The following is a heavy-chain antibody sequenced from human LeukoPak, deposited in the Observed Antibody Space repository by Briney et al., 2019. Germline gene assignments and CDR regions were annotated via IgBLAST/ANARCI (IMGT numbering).Heavy chain of an antibody. D-gene: IGHD4-17*01. V-gene: IGHV1-2*02. Sequence: ASVKVSCKASGYTFTGYYMHWVRQAPGQGLEWMGWINPNSGGTNYAQKFQGRVTMTRDTSISTAYMELSRLRSDDTAVYYCARDPLDYGDYSGAFDIWGQGTMVTVSS. CDR3: ARDPLDYGDYSGAFDI. CDR1: GYTFTGYY. J-gene: IGHJ3*02. CDR2: INPNSGGT.